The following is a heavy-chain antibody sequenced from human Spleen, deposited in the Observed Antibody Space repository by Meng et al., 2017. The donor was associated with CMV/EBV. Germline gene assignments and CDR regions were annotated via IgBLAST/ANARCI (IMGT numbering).Heavy chain of an antibody. CDR3: ARNLNEGFDNYVAYFDH. D-gene: IGHD4-11*01. CDR2: ISASGKFI. J-gene: IGHJ4*02. CDR1: GFTFNIFE. Sequence: GGSLRLSCAASGFTFNIFEMNWVRQAPGKGLEWVSYISASGKFIYYADSVKGRFTISRDNAQRFVYLQMNSLRGEDTATYYCARNLNEGFDNYVAYFDHWGQGTLVTVSS. V-gene: IGHV3-48*03.